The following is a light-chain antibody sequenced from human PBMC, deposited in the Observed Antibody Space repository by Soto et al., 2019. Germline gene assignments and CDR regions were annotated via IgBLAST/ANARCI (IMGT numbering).Light chain of an antibody. CDR2: GAS. CDR1: QSVSRR. CDR3: QQYGGSPIT. Sequence: EVVLTQSPGTLSLSPGGRATLACGASQSVSRRLAWYQQRPGQSPRLLISGASMRASGVPVRFIGSGSGTDFTLTITRLEPEDFAVYYCQQYGGSPITFGLGTRLEIK. V-gene: IGKV3-20*01. J-gene: IGKJ5*01.